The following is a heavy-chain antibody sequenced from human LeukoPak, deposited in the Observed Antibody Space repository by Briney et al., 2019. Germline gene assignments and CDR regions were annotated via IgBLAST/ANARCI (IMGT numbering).Heavy chain of an antibody. CDR1: VYTFTSYG. D-gene: IGHD3-3*01. CDR3: ARDSLSSRYDFWSGYWVY. CDR2: ISACNGNT. J-gene: IGHJ4*02. V-gene: IGHV1-18*01. Sequence: ASVPVFCKASVYTFTSYGISWVRQAPGQGLEWMGWISACNGNTNYAQKLQGRVTMTTDTSTSTAYMELRSLRSDDTAVYYCARDSLSSRYDFWSGYWVYWGQGTLVT.